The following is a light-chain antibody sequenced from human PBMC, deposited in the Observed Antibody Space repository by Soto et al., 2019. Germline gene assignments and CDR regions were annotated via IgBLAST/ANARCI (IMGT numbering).Light chain of an antibody. CDR3: MQSLHIPET. CDR2: LGS. V-gene: IGKV2-28*01. Sequence: DIVMTQSPLSLPVTPGEPASISCRSSESLLYSNGNNYLDWYLQKPGQSPQLLIYLGSNRATGVPDRFSGSGSGTDFTLKISRVEAEDVGLYYCMQSLHIPETFGQGTKVDIK. CDR1: ESLLYSNGNNY. J-gene: IGKJ1*01.